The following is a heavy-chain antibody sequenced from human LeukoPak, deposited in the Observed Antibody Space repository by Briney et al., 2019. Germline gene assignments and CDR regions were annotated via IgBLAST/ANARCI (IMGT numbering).Heavy chain of an antibody. J-gene: IGHJ4*02. CDR1: GGSFSGYY. D-gene: IGHD1-26*01. V-gene: IGHV4-34*01. Sequence: PSETLSLTCAVYGGSFSGYYWSWIRQPPGKGLEWIGEINHSGSTNYNPSLKSRVTISVDTSKNQFSLKLRSVTAADTAVYYCARGQTIVGATGDSWGQGTLVTVSS. CDR3: ARGQTIVGATGDS. CDR2: INHSGST.